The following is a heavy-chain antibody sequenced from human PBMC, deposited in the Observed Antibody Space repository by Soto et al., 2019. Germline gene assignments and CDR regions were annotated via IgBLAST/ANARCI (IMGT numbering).Heavy chain of an antibody. V-gene: IGHV1-18*04. Sequence: ASVKVSCKASGYTFTSYYMHWVRQAPGQGLEWMGMINANNGNTNYAQKLQGRVTMTTDTSTSTAYMELRSLRSDDTAVYYCARDGSTADFDYWGQGTLVTVSS. CDR3: ARDGSTADFDY. CDR2: INANNGNT. CDR1: GYTFTSYY. J-gene: IGHJ4*02.